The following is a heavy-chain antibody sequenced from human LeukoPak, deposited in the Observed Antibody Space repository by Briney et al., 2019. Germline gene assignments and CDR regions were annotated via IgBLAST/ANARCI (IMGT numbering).Heavy chain of an antibody. CDR3: ARDRGGSWSFPHYYGMDV. Sequence: PGGSLRLSCAASGFTFSSYSMNWVRQAPGKGLEWVSYISSSSSTLYYADSVKGRFTISRDNAKNSLYLQMNSLRDEDTAVYYCARDRGGSWSFPHYYGMDVWGQGTTVTVSS. D-gene: IGHD3-3*01. CDR1: GFTFSSYS. J-gene: IGHJ6*02. V-gene: IGHV3-48*02. CDR2: ISSSSSTL.